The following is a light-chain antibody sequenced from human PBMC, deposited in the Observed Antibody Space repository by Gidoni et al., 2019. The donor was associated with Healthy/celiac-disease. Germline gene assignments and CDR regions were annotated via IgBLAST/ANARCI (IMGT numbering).Light chain of an antibody. CDR2: QDS. CDR3: QAWDSSTVV. J-gene: IGLJ2*01. Sequence: SYELTQPPSVPVSPGQTASITCSGDKLGDKYACWYQQKPGQSPVLVIYQDSKRPSGIPERFSGSNSGNTATLTIRGTQAMDEADYYCQAWDSSTVVFGGGTKLTVL. CDR1: KLGDKY. V-gene: IGLV3-1*01.